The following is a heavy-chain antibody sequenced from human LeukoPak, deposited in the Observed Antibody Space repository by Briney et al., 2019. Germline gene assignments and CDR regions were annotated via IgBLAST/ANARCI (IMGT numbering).Heavy chain of an antibody. Sequence: GGSLRLSCAASGFTFSSYSMNWVGQAPGKGLEWVSSISSSSSSYIYYADSVKGRFTISRDNAKNSLYLQMDSLRAEDTAVYYCARDSSISSGWYVPDYWGQGTLVTVSS. J-gene: IGHJ4*02. V-gene: IGHV3-21*01. D-gene: IGHD6-19*01. CDR3: ARDSSISSGWYVPDY. CDR1: GFTFSSYS. CDR2: ISSSSSSYI.